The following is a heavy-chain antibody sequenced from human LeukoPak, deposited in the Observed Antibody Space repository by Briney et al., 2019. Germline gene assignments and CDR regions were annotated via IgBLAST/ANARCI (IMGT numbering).Heavy chain of an antibody. J-gene: IGHJ5*02. CDR3: ARQQLVRQGWFDP. CDR1: GYIFTNYW. CDR2: IYPRDSDT. V-gene: IGHV5-51*01. D-gene: IGHD6-13*01. Sequence: GESLKISCKASGYIFTNYWIGWVRQMPGKGLEWMGIIYPRDSDTRYSPSFQGQVTVSADKSISTAYLQWSSLKASDTAMYYCARQQLVRQGWFDPWGQGTLVTVSS.